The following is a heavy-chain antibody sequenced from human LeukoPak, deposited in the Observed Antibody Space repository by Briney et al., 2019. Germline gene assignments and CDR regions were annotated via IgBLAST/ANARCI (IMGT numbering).Heavy chain of an antibody. J-gene: IGHJ4*02. V-gene: IGHV3-21*01. CDR3: ARDTNYYDSSGYYFLVNDY. Sequence: GGSLRLSCAASGFTFSSYSMNWVRQAPGKGLEWVSSISSSSSSYIYYADSVKGRFTISRDNAKNSLYLQMNSLRAEDTAVYYCARDTNYYDSSGYYFLVNDYWGQGTLVTVSS. CDR1: GFTFSSYS. D-gene: IGHD3-22*01. CDR2: ISSSSSSYI.